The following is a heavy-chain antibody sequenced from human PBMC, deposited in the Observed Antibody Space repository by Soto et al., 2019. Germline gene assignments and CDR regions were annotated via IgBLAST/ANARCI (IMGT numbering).Heavy chain of an antibody. CDR1: GFTFSRYA. D-gene: IGHD3-10*01. J-gene: IGHJ6*04. V-gene: IGHV3-30*04. CDR3: GKPHGYGPGRNSNLGVDV. Sequence: PGGSLRLSCASSGFTFSRYAMHWFRQAPGKGLEWVAFVSFGGSYSYYADSVKGRFTLSRDNSNNTMYLEMNNLRPEDTAVYYCGKPHGYGPGRNSNLGVDVWGRGTAVTVSS. CDR2: VSFGGSYS.